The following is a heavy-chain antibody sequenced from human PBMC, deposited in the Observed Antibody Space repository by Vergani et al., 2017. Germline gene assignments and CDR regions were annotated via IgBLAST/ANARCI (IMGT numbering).Heavy chain of an antibody. D-gene: IGHD3-3*01. Sequence: EVQLVESGGGLVQPGRSLRLSCAASGFTFDDYAMHWVRQAPGKGLEWVSGISWNSGSIGYADSVKGRFTISRDNAKNSLYLQMNSLRAEDTALYYCASTYYDFWSGSTQNYYYGMDVWGQGTTVTVSS. V-gene: IGHV3-9*01. CDR2: ISWNSGSI. J-gene: IGHJ6*02. CDR1: GFTFDDYA. CDR3: ASTYYDFWSGSTQNYYYGMDV.